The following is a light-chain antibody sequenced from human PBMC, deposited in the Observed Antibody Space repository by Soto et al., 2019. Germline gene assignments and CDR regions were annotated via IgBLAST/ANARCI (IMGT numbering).Light chain of an antibody. Sequence: EIVLTQSPGTLSLSPGERATLFCRASQSVSSSYLAWYQQKPGQAPRLLIYGASSRATGIPDRFSGSGSGTDFTLTITRLEPEDFAVYYCQQYGTSPPSTFGQGTRLEI. CDR1: QSVSSSY. CDR2: GAS. CDR3: QQYGTSPPST. J-gene: IGKJ5*01. V-gene: IGKV3-20*01.